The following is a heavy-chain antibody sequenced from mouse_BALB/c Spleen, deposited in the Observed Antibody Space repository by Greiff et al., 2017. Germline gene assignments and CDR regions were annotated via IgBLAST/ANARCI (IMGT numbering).Heavy chain of an antibody. CDR3: AREDGSFDY. CDR1: GFTFSSYA. Sequence: DVMLVESGGGLVKPGGSLKLSCAASGFTFSSYAMSWVRQTPEKRLEWVASISSGGSTYYPDSVKGRFTISRDNARNILYLQMSSLRSEDTAMYYCAREDGSFDYWGQGTTLTVSS. V-gene: IGHV5-6-5*01. CDR2: ISSGGST. D-gene: IGHD2-3*01. J-gene: IGHJ2*01.